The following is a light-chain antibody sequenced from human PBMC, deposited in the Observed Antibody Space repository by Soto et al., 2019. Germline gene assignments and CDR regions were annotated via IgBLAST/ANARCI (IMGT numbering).Light chain of an antibody. CDR1: QSVSSN. J-gene: IGKJ3*01. CDR2: GAS. CDR3: QQYTNWPPFT. V-gene: IGKV3-15*01. Sequence: EIVMTQSPATLSVSPGERATLSCRASQSVSSNLAWYQQKPGQAPRLLIYGASTRATGIPVRFSGSGSGTEFTLTISSLQSEDFAVYYCQQYTNWPPFTFGPGTKVNIK.